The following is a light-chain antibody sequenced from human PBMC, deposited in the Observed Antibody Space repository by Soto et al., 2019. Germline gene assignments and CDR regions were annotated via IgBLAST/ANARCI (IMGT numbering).Light chain of an antibody. CDR3: QQGDSFPFT. CDR1: QDISSW. CDR2: AAS. Sequence: DGHMTQSPSSVSASVGDSVIITCRASQDISSWVAWYQQKPGKAPKLLISAASSLESGVPRRFSGSGSGTDFTLIISSLQPEDFATYFCQQGDSFPFTFGGGTKVEIK. V-gene: IGKV1-12*01. J-gene: IGKJ4*01.